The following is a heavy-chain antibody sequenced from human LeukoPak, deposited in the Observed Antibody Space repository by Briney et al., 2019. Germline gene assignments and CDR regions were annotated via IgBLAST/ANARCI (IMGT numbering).Heavy chain of an antibody. V-gene: IGHV3-21*01. D-gene: IGHD6-19*01. CDR3: ASTGSEF. CDR1: GFTFSSYS. CDR2: ISSINSHI. Sequence: PGGSLRLSCAASGFTFSSYSMKWVRQAPGKGLECFSSISSINSHIYYADSVTGRFTISRDNAKNSLYLPMNSLRAEDTAVYYCASTGSEFWGQGTLVTVSS. J-gene: IGHJ4*02.